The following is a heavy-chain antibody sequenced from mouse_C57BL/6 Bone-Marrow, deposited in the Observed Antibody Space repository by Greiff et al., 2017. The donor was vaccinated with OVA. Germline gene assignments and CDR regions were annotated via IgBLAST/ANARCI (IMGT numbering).Heavy chain of an antibody. Sequence: QVQLQQPGAELVKPGASVKVSCKASGYTFTSYWMHWVKQRPGQGLEWIGRIHPSDSDTNYNQKFKGKATLTVDKSSSTAYMQLSSLTSEDSAVYYCVITNRQNYYGSSYSDYWGQGTTLTVSS. CDR2: IHPSDSDT. CDR1: GYTFTSYW. D-gene: IGHD1-1*01. CDR3: VITNRQNYYGSSYSDY. J-gene: IGHJ2*01. V-gene: IGHV1-74*01.